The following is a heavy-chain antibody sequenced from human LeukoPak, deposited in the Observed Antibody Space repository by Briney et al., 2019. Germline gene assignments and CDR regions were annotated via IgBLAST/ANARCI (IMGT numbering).Heavy chain of an antibody. Sequence: PGRSLRLSCAASGFTFSSYGMHWVRQAPGKGLEGVAVIWYDGSNKYYADSVKGRFTISRDNSKNTLYLQMNSLRAEDTAVYYCARESYDSSGYYYESDWGQGTLVTVSS. CDR1: GFTFSSYG. CDR3: ARESYDSSGYYYESD. CDR2: IWYDGSNK. V-gene: IGHV3-33*01. J-gene: IGHJ4*02. D-gene: IGHD3-22*01.